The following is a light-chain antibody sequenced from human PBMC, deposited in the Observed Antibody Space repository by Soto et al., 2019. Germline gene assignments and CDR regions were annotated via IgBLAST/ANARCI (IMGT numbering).Light chain of an antibody. Sequence: ELVLTQSPATLSLSPGERATLSCRASQSVISHLAWYQQKPGQAPRLLMYDTFNRATGIPARFNGSGSGTDFTLTISSLEPQDFAVYYCQQRSNWPPGYTFGQGTKLEIK. CDR3: QQRSNWPPGYT. V-gene: IGKV3-11*01. CDR2: DTF. J-gene: IGKJ2*01. CDR1: QSVISH.